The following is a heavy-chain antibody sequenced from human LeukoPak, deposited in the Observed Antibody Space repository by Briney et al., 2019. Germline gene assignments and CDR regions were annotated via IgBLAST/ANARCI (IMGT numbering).Heavy chain of an antibody. Sequence: GGSLRLSCAASGFTFSSYAMSWVRQAPGKGLEWVSTINGSGGNTYYADAVKGRFTISRDNSKNTLYLQMNSLRAEDTAVYYCAKRRFGNGDVWGQGTRVIVSS. V-gene: IGHV3-23*01. D-gene: IGHD3-10*01. CDR2: INGSGGNT. CDR3: AKRRFGNGDV. CDR1: GFTFSSYA. J-gene: IGHJ4*02.